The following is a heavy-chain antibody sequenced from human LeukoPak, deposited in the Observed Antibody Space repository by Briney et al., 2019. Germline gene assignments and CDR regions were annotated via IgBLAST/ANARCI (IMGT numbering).Heavy chain of an antibody. J-gene: IGHJ5*02. Sequence: GRSLRLSCAASGFTFSSYGLHWVRQAPGKGLEWVAVMSYDGSNRYYADSVKGRFTISRDNSKNTLYLQLNSLRVEDTAVYYCAREYARGGFDPWGQGTLVTVSS. CDR1: GFTFSSYG. D-gene: IGHD3-10*01. CDR3: AREYARGGFDP. CDR2: MSYDGSNR. V-gene: IGHV3-30-3*01.